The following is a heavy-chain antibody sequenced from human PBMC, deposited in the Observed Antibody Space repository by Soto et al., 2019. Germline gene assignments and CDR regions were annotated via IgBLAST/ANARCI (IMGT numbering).Heavy chain of an antibody. V-gene: IGHV1-69*01. CDR2: ITPIFGTT. Sequence: QVQLVQSGAEVKKPGSSVKVSCKTFGGTFSSYPISWVRQAPGEGLEWMGAITPIFGTTDYAQNFQGRLTITADESTSTAYMELTSQRSEDTATYFCARIGTSVGGYWGQGTLVTVSS. CDR1: GGTFSSYP. CDR3: ARIGTSVGGY. J-gene: IGHJ4*02. D-gene: IGHD2-15*01.